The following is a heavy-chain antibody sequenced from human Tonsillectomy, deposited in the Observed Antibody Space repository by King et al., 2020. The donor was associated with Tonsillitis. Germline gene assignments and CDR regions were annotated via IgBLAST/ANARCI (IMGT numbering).Heavy chain of an antibody. V-gene: IGHV1-69*18. Sequence: QLVQSGAEVKKPGSSVKVSCQASGGTFISHAISWVRQAPGQGLAWMGRIIPIVGAANYAQNFQGRVTITAAESTRTAYMWLSSLRSDDTAVYYCASGRSSSGWYLDYWGQGTLVTVSS. J-gene: IGHJ4*02. D-gene: IGHD6-19*01. CDR2: IIPIVGAA. CDR1: GGTFISHA. CDR3: ASGRSSSGWYLDY.